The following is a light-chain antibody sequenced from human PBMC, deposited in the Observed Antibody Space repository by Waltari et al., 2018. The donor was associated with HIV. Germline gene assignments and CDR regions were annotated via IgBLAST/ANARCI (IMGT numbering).Light chain of an antibody. CDR1: YIGTKS. CDR3: QVWDSGAVI. V-gene: IGLV3-9*01. Sequence: YEVTQARSVSVTLGQTAKITWGGNYIGTKSAHWYQQRPGQAPTLVIFADSGRPSGVPDRFSGSSSGNLATLSINRVQSGDEADYYCQVWDSGAVIFGGGTKLTV. CDR2: ADS. J-gene: IGLJ2*01.